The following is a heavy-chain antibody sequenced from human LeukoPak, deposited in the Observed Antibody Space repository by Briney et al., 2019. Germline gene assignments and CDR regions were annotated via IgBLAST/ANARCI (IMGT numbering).Heavy chain of an antibody. CDR1: GFTFSSYS. CDR2: ISSSSSTI. J-gene: IGHJ4*02. CDR3: AREARAYGGHAGDY. D-gene: IGHD5-12*01. Sequence: QPGGSLRLSCAGSGFTFSSYSMNWVRHAPGKGLEWVSYISSSSSTIYYADSVKGRFTISRDNAKNSLYLQMNSLRAEDTAVYYCAREARAYGGHAGDYWGQGTLVTVSS. V-gene: IGHV3-48*04.